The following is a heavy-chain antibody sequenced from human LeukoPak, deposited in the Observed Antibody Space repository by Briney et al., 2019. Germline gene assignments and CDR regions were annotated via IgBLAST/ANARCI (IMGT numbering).Heavy chain of an antibody. J-gene: IGHJ3*02. Sequence: SETLSLTCTVSGGSISGYYWTWIRQPPGKGLEWIGQIYYTGSTNYNPSLKSRLTMSVDTSKNQFSLRLSSVTPADTAVHYCARKYYYDSERGAFDMWGQGTVVSVTS. D-gene: IGHD3-22*01. V-gene: IGHV4-59*01. CDR3: ARKYYYDSERGAFDM. CDR2: IYYTGST. CDR1: GGSISGYY.